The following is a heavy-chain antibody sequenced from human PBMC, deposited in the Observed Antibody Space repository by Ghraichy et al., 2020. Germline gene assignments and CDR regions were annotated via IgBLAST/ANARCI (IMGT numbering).Heavy chain of an antibody. CDR2: FDPEDGET. D-gene: IGHD2-21*02. CDR3: ATAYCGGDCLEYFQH. Sequence: ASVKVSCKVSGYTLTELSMHWVRQAPGKGLEWMGGFDPEDGETIYAQKFQGRVTMTEDTSTDTAYMELSSLRSEDTAVYYCATAYCGGDCLEYFQHWGQGTLVTVSS. V-gene: IGHV1-24*01. J-gene: IGHJ1*01. CDR1: GYTLTELS.